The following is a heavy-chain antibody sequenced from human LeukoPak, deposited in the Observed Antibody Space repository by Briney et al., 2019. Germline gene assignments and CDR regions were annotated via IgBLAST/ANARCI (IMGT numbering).Heavy chain of an antibody. CDR2: SNPNNGGA. D-gene: IGHD2-2*01. Sequence: ASVKVSCKASGYTFTGHYVHWVRQAPGQGLEWMGRSNPNNGGADYAQNFQRKVTITSDTSSSTVYMELPRLRSDDTAVYYCAREVGYSTSWYGRFDPWGNGTLVTVSS. CDR3: AREVGYSTSWYGRFDP. CDR1: GYTFTGHY. J-gene: IGHJ5*02. V-gene: IGHV1-2*06.